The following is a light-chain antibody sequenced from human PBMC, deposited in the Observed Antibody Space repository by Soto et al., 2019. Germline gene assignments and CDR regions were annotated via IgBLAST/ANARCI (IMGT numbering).Light chain of an antibody. V-gene: IGKV3-11*01. CDR2: DAS. J-gene: IGKJ2*01. CDR3: HQRSSWPPT. CDR1: QSVNGY. Sequence: EIVLTQSPGTLSLSPGERATLSCRASQSVNGYLAWYQQKPGQAPRFLIYDASNRAAGIPARFSGSGSETDFTLTISSLEPEDFAVYYCHQRSSWPPTFGQGTKLEIK.